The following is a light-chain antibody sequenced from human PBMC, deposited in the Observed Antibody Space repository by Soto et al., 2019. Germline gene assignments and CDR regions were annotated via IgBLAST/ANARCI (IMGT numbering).Light chain of an antibody. CDR2: GVS. V-gene: IGLV2-23*02. CDR3: CSYSGVGAHWV. Sequence: QSVLTQPASVSGSPGQSITISCTGTTSDVGNYNLVSWYQHHPDKAPKVLLYGVSERPSGVSNRFSGSKSGSTASLTISGLQDEDEADYFCCSYSGVGAHWVFGGGTKLTVL. J-gene: IGLJ3*02. CDR1: TSDVGNYNL.